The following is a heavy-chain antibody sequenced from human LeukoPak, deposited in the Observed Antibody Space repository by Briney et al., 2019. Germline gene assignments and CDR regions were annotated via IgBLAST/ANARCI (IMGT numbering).Heavy chain of an antibody. CDR3: AKDFRPYYYDSSGDDAFDI. CDR2: IKSKTGGGPT. V-gene: IGHV3-15*01. J-gene: IGHJ3*02. D-gene: IGHD3-22*01. CDR1: GFTFSNAW. Sequence: GASLRLSCAASGFTFSNAWMSWVRQAPGKGLEWVGRIKSKTGGGPTDYAAPVKGRFTISRDDSKNTLYLQMNSLRAEDTAVYYCAKDFRPYYYDSSGDDAFDIWGQGTMVTVSS.